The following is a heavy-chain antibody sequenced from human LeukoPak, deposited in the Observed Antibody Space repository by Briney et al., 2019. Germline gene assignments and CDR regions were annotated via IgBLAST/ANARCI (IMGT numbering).Heavy chain of an antibody. CDR1: GFTFSSYA. Sequence: GGSLRLSCAASGFTFSSYAMSWVRQAPGKGLEWVSAIRGGGGSTYYADSVKGRFTISRDNAKNSLYLQLNSLRAEDSAVYFCARDQEPHIVSRIDFDYGGQGTLVTVYS. V-gene: IGHV3-23*01. J-gene: IGHJ4*02. CDR3: ARDQEPHIVSRIDFDY. CDR2: IRGGGGST. D-gene: IGHD5/OR15-5a*01.